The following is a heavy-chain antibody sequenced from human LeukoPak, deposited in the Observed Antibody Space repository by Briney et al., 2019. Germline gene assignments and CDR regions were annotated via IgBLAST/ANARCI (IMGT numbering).Heavy chain of an antibody. CDR3: ARERDGYNYRGLYYFDY. Sequence: PSETLSLTCTVSGGSISSYYWSWIRQPPGKGLEWIGCIYYSGSTNYNPSLKSRVTISVDTSKNQFSLKLSSVTAADTAVYYCARERDGYNYRGLYYFDYWGQGTLVTVSS. J-gene: IGHJ4*02. CDR2: IYYSGST. D-gene: IGHD5-24*01. CDR1: GGSISSYY. V-gene: IGHV4-59*01.